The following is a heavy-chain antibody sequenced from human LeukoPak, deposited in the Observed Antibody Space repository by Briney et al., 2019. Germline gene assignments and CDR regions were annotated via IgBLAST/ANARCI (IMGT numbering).Heavy chain of an antibody. J-gene: IGHJ6*03. Sequence: GGSLRLSCAASGFTFTDHWMSWVRQAPGKGLEWVANINEDGSEKYYVDSVKGRFTISRDNAKKSLYLQMNSLRAEDTAVYYCARDCGHYDFCSGYYRLSDYYYYYYMDVWGKGTTVTVSS. CDR2: INEDGSEK. V-gene: IGHV3-7*01. D-gene: IGHD3-3*01. CDR1: GFTFTDHW. CDR3: ARDCGHYDFCSGYYRLSDYYYYYYMDV.